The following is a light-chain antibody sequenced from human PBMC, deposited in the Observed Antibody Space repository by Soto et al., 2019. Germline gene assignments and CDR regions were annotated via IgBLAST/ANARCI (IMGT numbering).Light chain of an antibody. CDR2: GVS. J-gene: IGKJ2*01. Sequence: EIVLTQSPGTLSLSPGERATLSCRASQSVSSSYLAWYQQKPGQAPRLLIYGVSSRATGIPDRFSGSGSGTDFTLTISRLEPEDFAVYYCQQYGSSPLYTFGQGTKLEIK. CDR3: QQYGSSPLYT. CDR1: QSVSSSY. V-gene: IGKV3-20*01.